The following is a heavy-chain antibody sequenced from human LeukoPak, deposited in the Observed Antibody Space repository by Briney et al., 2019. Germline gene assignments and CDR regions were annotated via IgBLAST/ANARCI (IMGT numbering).Heavy chain of an antibody. CDR1: GIIFSTTG. J-gene: IGHJ4*02. CDR3: AEERWLQFDH. CDR2: ISSDGTST. D-gene: IGHD5-24*01. V-gene: IGHV3-30*18. Sequence: PGGSLRLSCEASGIIFSTTGMHWVRQAPGKGLAWVARISSDGTSTHYADSVKGRFTISRDNSKNTLFLEMNSLRLEDTAVYYCAEERWLQFDHWGQGTLVTVSS.